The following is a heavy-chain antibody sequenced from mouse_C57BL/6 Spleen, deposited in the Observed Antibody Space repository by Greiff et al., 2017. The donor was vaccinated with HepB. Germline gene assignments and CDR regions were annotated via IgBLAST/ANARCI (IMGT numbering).Heavy chain of an antibody. CDR1: GYTFTDYE. D-gene: IGHD1-1*01. Sequence: VQLQQSGAELVRPGASVTLSCKASGYTFTDYEMHWVKQTPVHGLEWIGAIDPETGGTAYNQKFKGKAILTADKSSSTAYMELRSLTSEDSAVYYCTRLYYYGSSYDWGQGTLVTVSA. CDR2: IDPETGGT. V-gene: IGHV1-15*01. J-gene: IGHJ3*01. CDR3: TRLYYYGSSYD.